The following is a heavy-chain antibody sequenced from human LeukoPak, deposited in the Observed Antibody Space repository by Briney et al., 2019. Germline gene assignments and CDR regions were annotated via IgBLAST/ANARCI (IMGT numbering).Heavy chain of an antibody. CDR3: ARGGQYDFWSGYYPFDYYYYGMDV. D-gene: IGHD3-3*01. J-gene: IGHJ6*02. CDR1: GFTFSSYA. CDR2: IKQDGSEK. V-gene: IGHV3-7*03. Sequence: PGGSLRLSCAAPGFTFSSYAMSWVRQAPGKGLEWVANIKQDGSEKYYVDSVKGRFTISRDNAKNSLYLQMNSLRAEDTAVYYCARGGQYDFWSGYYPFDYYYYGMDVWGQGTTVTVSS.